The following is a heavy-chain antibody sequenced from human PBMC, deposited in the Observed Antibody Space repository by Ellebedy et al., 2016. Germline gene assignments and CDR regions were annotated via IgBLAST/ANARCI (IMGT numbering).Heavy chain of an antibody. Sequence: GESLKISCAASGFTFSTYAMHWVRQAPGKGLEWVAVISYDANRKYYADSVKGRFTISRDNSKNTLYLQMSSLRAEDTAVYYCARVSGISVAEYFDHWGQGTLVTVS. CDR1: GFTFSTYA. CDR3: ARVSGISVAEYFDH. J-gene: IGHJ4*02. D-gene: IGHD6-19*01. V-gene: IGHV3-30-3*01. CDR2: ISYDANRK.